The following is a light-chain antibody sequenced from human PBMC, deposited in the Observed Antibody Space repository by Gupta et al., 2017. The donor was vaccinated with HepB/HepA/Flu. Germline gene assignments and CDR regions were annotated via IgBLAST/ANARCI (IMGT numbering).Light chain of an antibody. CDR2: EVN. CDR1: SSDVGGYNH. Sequence: QSALTQPPSASGSPGQSVTLSCTGTSSDVGGYNHVSWYQQHPGTAPKLMLFEVNQRPSGVPVRFSGSKTGNTASMTVSELQADDEANYYCSSYAGSNNVVFGGGTKLTVL. V-gene: IGLV2-8*01. J-gene: IGLJ2*01. CDR3: SSYAGSNNVV.